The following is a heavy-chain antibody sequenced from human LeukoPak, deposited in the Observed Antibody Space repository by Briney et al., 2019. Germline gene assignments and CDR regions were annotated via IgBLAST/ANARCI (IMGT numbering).Heavy chain of an antibody. D-gene: IGHD3-9*01. CDR1: GGSISSSSYY. V-gene: IGHV4-39*01. J-gene: IGHJ4*02. CDR3: ARQTYYDILTGYYPENFDY. Sequence: SETLSLTCTASGGSISSSSYYWGWIRLPPGKGLEWIGSIYYSGSTYYHPSLKSRVTISVDTSKNQFSLKLSSVTAADTAVYYCARQTYYDILTGYYPENFDYWGQGTLVTVSS. CDR2: IYYSGST.